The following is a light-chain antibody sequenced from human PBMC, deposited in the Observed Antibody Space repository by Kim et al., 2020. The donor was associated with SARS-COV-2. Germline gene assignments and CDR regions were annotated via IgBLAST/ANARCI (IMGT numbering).Light chain of an antibody. CDR1: QGINSN. CDR2: SAF. Sequence: ASVGDTVTITCLASQGINSNLAWYQQRPGKAPNLLIYSAFTLHSGVPSRFSGSGSGTDFTLTITSLQPEDFATYHCQQHHSFPLTFGGGTKVDIK. CDR3: QQHHSFPLT. J-gene: IGKJ4*01. V-gene: IGKV1-9*01.